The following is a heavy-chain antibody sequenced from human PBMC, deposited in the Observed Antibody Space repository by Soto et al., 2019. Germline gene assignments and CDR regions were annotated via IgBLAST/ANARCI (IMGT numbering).Heavy chain of an antibody. Sequence: GSLRLSRAASGFTFSSYGMHWVRQAPGKGLEWVAVIWYDGSNKYYADSVKGRFTISRDNSKNTLYLQMNSLRAEATAVYYCARGGDSSSTPALYWGQGTLVSVSS. D-gene: IGHD6-6*01. CDR1: GFTFSSYG. V-gene: IGHV3-33*01. J-gene: IGHJ4*02. CDR3: ARGGDSSSTPALY. CDR2: IWYDGSNK.